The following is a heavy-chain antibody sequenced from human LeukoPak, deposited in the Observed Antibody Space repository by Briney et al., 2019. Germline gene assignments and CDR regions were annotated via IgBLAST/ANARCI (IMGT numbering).Heavy chain of an antibody. CDR3: AKTQARVHDLQDY. CDR2: ISGSGGST. Sequence: PGGSLSLSCAASGLTFSRYAMSWVRHARGRGLEGVSAISGSGGSTYYADSVKGRPTISRDTSKNTLYLQMNSLRAEDTAVYYRAKTQARVHDLQDYWGQGTLVTVSS. D-gene: IGHD6-6*01. V-gene: IGHV3-23*01. J-gene: IGHJ4*02. CDR1: GLTFSRYA.